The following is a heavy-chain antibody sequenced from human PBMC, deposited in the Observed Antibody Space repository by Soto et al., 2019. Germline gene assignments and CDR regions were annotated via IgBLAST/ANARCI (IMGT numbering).Heavy chain of an antibody. CDR1: GGSISSGGYS. CDR2: IYHSGST. V-gene: IGHV4-30-2*01. CDR3: ARGGWNLYGEPDWFDP. D-gene: IGHD4-17*01. Sequence: SETLSLTCAVSGGSISSGGYSWSWIRQPPGKGLEWIGYIYHSGSTYYNPSLKSRVTISVDRSKNQFSLKLSSVTAADTAVYYCARGGWNLYGEPDWFDPWGQGNLVTVSS. J-gene: IGHJ5*02.